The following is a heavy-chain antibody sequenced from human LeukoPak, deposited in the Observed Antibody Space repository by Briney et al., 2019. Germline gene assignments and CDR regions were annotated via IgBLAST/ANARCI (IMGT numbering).Heavy chain of an antibody. CDR2: IYSGGRT. J-gene: IGHJ4*02. V-gene: IGHV3-53*01. Sequence: GGSLRLSCAASGFIVSSNYMSWVRQAPGKGLEWVSVIYSGGRTYYADSVKGRFTISRDNSKNTLYLQMNSLRAEDTALYYCAKALSQTGSYYSACDYWGQGTLVTVSS. D-gene: IGHD1-26*01. CDR3: AKALSQTGSYYSACDY. CDR1: GFIVSSNY.